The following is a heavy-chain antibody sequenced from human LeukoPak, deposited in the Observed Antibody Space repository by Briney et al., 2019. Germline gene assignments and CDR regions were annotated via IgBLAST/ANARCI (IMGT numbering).Heavy chain of an antibody. CDR1: GFTFNTYA. J-gene: IGHJ4*02. Sequence: GGSLRLSCAASGFTFNTYAMSWVRQAPGKGLEWVSAIRGSGGSTYYADSVKGQFTISRDNSKNTLYLQMSSLRAEDTAIYYCAKDLRTDDHESSGYFNWGQGTLVTVSS. V-gene: IGHV3-23*01. D-gene: IGHD3-22*01. CDR3: AKDLRTDDHESSGYFN. CDR2: IRGSGGST.